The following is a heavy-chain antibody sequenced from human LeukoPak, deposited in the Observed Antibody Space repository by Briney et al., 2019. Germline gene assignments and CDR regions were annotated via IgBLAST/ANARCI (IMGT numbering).Heavy chain of an antibody. Sequence: GGSLRLSCAAAGFSLSNYGMHWVRQAQGTWLEWVAALLYDGNTKHYADSVKGRFTISRDISKNTFYLQMNSLTAEDTAVYYCARDHRPEIQYYYMDVWGKGTTVAVSS. V-gene: IGHV3-33*01. CDR2: LLYDGNTK. CDR3: ARDHRPEIQYYYMDV. CDR1: GFSLSNYG. D-gene: IGHD1-14*01. J-gene: IGHJ6*03.